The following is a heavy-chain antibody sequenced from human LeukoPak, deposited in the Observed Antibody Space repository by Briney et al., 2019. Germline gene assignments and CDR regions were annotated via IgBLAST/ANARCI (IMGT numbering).Heavy chain of an antibody. CDR3: AKCGNSGCHLIDY. V-gene: IGHV3-53*01. Sequence: PGGSLRLSCVASGFTVSSNYMSWVRQAPGKGLEWVSVIYSGGSTYYADSVKGRFTISRDNSKNTLYLQMNSLRAEDTAVYYCAKCGNSGCHLIDYWGQGTLVTVSS. CDR2: IYSGGST. J-gene: IGHJ4*02. CDR1: GFTVSSNY. D-gene: IGHD5-12*01.